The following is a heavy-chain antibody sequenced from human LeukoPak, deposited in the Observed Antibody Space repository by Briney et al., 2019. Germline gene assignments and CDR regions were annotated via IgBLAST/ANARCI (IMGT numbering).Heavy chain of an antibody. D-gene: IGHD3-10*01. V-gene: IGHV4-59*01. CDR1: GGSISSYY. CDR2: LYYAGST. Sequence: PSETLSLTCTVSGGSISSYYWSWIRQPPGKGLEWIGYLYYAGSTNYNPSLKSRVTISVDRSKNQFSLKMYSVTAADTAVYYCAKDRWVRGPYGMDVWGQGTTVTVS. CDR3: AKDRWVRGPYGMDV. J-gene: IGHJ6*02.